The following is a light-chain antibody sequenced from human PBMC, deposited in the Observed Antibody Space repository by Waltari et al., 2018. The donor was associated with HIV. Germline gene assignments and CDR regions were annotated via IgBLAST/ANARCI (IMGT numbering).Light chain of an antibody. CDR2: EVT. CDR3: SSYTSSSTLV. J-gene: IGLJ2*01. CDR1: SSDVGRYNY. V-gene: IGLV2-14*01. Sequence: QSALTQPVSVSGSPGQSITISCTGTSSDVGRYNYFSWYQQHPGKAPNLMIYEVTNRPSGVSNRFSGSKSGNTASLTLSGLQAEDEADYYCSSYTSSSTLVFGGGTKLTVL.